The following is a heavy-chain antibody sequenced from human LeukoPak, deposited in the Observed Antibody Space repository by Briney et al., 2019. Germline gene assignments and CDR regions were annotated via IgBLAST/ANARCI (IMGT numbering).Heavy chain of an antibody. V-gene: IGHV1-69*05. Sequence: ASVKVSCKASGGTFSSYAISWVRQAPGQGLEWMGGIIPIFGTANYAQKFQGRVTITTDESTSTAYMELSSLRSEDTAVYYCARGRRVGATKGKYYFDYWGQGTLVTVSS. J-gene: IGHJ4*02. D-gene: IGHD1-26*01. CDR1: GGTFSSYA. CDR2: IIPIFGTA. CDR3: ARGRRVGATKGKYYFDY.